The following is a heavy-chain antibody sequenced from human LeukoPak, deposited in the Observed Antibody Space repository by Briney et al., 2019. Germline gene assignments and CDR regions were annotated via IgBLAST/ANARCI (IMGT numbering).Heavy chain of an antibody. CDR2: INADEDRA. J-gene: IGHJ4*02. CDR3: ASGNSSGWYTAY. CDR1: GFTFSDYW. Sequence: GGSLRLSCAASGFTFSDYWMHWVRQAPGKGLVWVSHINADEDRAAYADSVKGRFTISRDNSKNTLYLQMNSLRAEDTAAYYCASGNSSGWYTAYWGQGTLVTVSS. V-gene: IGHV3-74*01. D-gene: IGHD6-19*01.